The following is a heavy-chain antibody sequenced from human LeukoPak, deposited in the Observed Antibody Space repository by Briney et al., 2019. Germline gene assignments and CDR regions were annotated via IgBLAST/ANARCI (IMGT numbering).Heavy chain of an antibody. D-gene: IGHD3-22*01. V-gene: IGHV4-59*01. CDR3: ARAGYDSSFPFDY. CDR1: GGSISSYY. Sequence: SETLSLTCTVSGGSISSYYWSWIRQPPGKGLEWIGYIYYSGSTNYNPSLKSRVTISVDTSKNQFSLKLSSVTAADTAVYYCARAGYDSSFPFDYWGQGTLVTVSS. J-gene: IGHJ4*02. CDR2: IYYSGST.